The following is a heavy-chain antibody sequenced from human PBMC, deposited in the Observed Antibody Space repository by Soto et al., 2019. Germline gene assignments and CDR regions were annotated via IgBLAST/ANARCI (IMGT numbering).Heavy chain of an antibody. CDR3: ARDGSGSYYTSNWYFDL. Sequence: QVQLQESGPGLVKPSQTLSLTCTVSGGSISSGDYYWSWIRQPPGKGLEWIGYIYYSGSTYYNPSLKSRVTISVDTSKNQFSLKLSSVTAADTAVYYCARDGSGSYYTSNWYFDLWSRGTLVTVSS. CDR2: IYYSGST. J-gene: IGHJ2*01. D-gene: IGHD3-10*01. V-gene: IGHV4-30-4*01. CDR1: GGSISSGDYY.